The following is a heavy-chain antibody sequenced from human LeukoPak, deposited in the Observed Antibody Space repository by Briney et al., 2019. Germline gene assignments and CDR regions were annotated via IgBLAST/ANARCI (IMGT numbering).Heavy chain of an antibody. V-gene: IGHV1-69*01. CDR3: ARGGQLRFRATRLDY. CDR1: GGTFSSYA. CDR2: IIPIFGTA. J-gene: IGHJ4*02. D-gene: IGHD5-18*01. Sequence: ASVKVSCKASGGTFSSYAISWVRQAPGQGLEWMGGIIPIFGTANYAQKFQGRVTITADESTSTAYMELSSLRSEDTAVYYCARGGQLRFRATRLDYWGQGTLVTVSS.